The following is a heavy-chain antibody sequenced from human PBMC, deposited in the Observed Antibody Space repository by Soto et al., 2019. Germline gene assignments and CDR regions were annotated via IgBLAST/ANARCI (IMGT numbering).Heavy chain of an antibody. D-gene: IGHD3-22*01. J-gene: IGHJ4*02. CDR2: ISVSGTRM. CDR1: GFAFSTYS. V-gene: IGHV3-48*02. CDR3: ARDQYQYDPNHQYYFDY. Sequence: RGSLRLSCAASGFAFSTYSMNWVRLSPGKGLEWVSYISVSGTRMFYADSVKGRFTISRDNAKNSLYLQMNSLRDEDTAVYYCARDQYQYDPNHQYYFDYWGKGTLVTVSS.